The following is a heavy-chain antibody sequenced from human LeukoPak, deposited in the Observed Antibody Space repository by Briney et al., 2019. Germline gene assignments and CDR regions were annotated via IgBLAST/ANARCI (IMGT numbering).Heavy chain of an antibody. D-gene: IGHD6-19*01. CDR3: AITQWPRSDFDY. CDR1: GFTFDDYA. Sequence: GGSLRLSCAASGFTFDDYAMHWVRQAPGKGLEWVSGISWYSGSIGYADSVKGRFTISRDNAKNSLYLQMNSLRAEDTALYYCAITQWPRSDFDYWGQGTLVTVSS. V-gene: IGHV3-9*01. CDR2: ISWYSGSI. J-gene: IGHJ4*02.